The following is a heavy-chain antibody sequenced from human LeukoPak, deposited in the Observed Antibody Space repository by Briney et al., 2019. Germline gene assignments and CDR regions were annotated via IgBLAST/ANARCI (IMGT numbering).Heavy chain of an antibody. D-gene: IGHD6-13*01. V-gene: IGHV3-23*01. CDR2: ISGSGGST. Sequence: GGSLRLSCAASGFTFSSYALSWVRQAPGKGLEWVSGISGSGGSTYYADSVKGRFTISRDNSKNTLYLQMNSLRAEDTAVYYCAKALDSSSSPFDYWGQGTLVTVSS. CDR1: GFTFSSYA. CDR3: AKALDSSSSPFDY. J-gene: IGHJ4*02.